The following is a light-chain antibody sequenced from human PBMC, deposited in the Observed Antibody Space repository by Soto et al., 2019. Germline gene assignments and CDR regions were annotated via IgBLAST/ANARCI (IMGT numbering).Light chain of an antibody. J-gene: IGKJ4*01. V-gene: IGKV3-20*01. Sequence: PGERVTLSCRASQSVTTRLAWYQHKPGQAPTLLMSGASNRASGVPVRFSGSGSGTDFTLTITRLEPEDFAVYYCQQYGSSPLTFGGGTKVDIK. CDR3: QQYGSSPLT. CDR1: QSVTTR. CDR2: GAS.